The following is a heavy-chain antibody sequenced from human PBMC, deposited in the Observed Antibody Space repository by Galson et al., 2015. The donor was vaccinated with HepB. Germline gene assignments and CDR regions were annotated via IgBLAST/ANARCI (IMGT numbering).Heavy chain of an antibody. D-gene: IGHD2-2*01. CDR1: GYTFTSYA. Sequence: SCKASGYTFTSYAMHWVRQAPGQRLEWMGWINAGNGNTKYSQKFQGRVTITRDTSASTAYMELSSLRSEDTAVYYCARDLVPGDLGVVVPAAIWGQGTLVTVSS. J-gene: IGHJ4*02. CDR3: ARDLVPGDLGVVVPAAI. CDR2: INAGNGNT. V-gene: IGHV1-3*01.